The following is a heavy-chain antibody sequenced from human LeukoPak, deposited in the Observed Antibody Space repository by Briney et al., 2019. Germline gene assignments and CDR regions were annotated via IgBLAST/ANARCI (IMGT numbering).Heavy chain of an antibody. CDR3: AKHMRAINTYSFFGLDV. Sequence: QAAGSLRLSCAATGFTFKDYGMHWVRQPPGQGLEWVSSINWNGGGTDYADSVKGRFTISRDNAKNSLYLQLSSLRPEDTALYYCAKHMRAINTYSFFGLDVWGQGTTVSVSS. D-gene: IGHD3-10*01. CDR2: INWNGGGT. J-gene: IGHJ6*02. V-gene: IGHV3-9*01. CDR1: GFTFKDYG.